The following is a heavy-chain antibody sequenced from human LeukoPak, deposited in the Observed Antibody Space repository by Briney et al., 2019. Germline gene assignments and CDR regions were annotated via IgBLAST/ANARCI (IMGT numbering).Heavy chain of an antibody. CDR1: GFTFSSYA. V-gene: IGHV3-23*01. CDR3: AKNAYYYYGSGSYPYY. CDR2: ISGSGGST. D-gene: IGHD3-10*01. Sequence: QSGGSLRLSCAASGFTFSSYAMSWVRHAPGKGLEWVSAISGSGGSTYYADSVKGRFTISRDNSKTTLYLQMNSLRAEDTAVYYCAKNAYYYYGSGSYPYYWGQGTLVTVSS. J-gene: IGHJ4*02.